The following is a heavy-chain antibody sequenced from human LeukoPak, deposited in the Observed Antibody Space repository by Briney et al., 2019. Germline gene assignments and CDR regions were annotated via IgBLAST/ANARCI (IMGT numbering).Heavy chain of an antibody. CDR2: ISGSGGST. D-gene: IGHD6-19*01. J-gene: IGHJ4*02. CDR3: VKDGYSSGLYYFDY. V-gene: IGHV3-23*01. Sequence: GGSLRLSCAASGFTFSSSAMSWVRQAPGKGLEWVSAISGSGGSTYYADSVKGRFTISRDNSKNTLYLQMNSLRAEDTAVYYCVKDGYSSGLYYFDYWGQGTLVTVSS. CDR1: GFTFSSSA.